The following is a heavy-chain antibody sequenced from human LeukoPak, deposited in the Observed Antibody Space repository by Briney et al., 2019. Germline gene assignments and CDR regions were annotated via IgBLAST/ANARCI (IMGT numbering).Heavy chain of an antibody. V-gene: IGHV3-21*01. J-gene: IGHJ4*02. CDR1: GFTFSSCS. CDR2: ISSSSSYI. Sequence: PGGSLRLSCAASGFTFSSCSMNWVRQAPGKGLEWVSSISSSSSYIYYADSVKGRFTISRDNAKDSLYLQMNSLRAEDTAVYYCARTPTSGYYLYYFDYWGQGTLVTVSS. D-gene: IGHD3-22*01. CDR3: ARTPTSGYYLYYFDY.